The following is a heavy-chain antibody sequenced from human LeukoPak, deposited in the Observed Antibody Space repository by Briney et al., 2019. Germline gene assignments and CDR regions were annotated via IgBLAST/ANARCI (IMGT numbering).Heavy chain of an antibody. J-gene: IGHJ5*02. CDR1: GGSISSGGYY. Sequence: PSETLSLTCTVSGGSISSGGYYWSWIRQHPGKGLEWIGYIYYSGSTYYNPSLKSRVTISVGTSKNQFSLKLSSVTAADTAVYYCARGVNGYWFDPWGQGTLVTVSS. D-gene: IGHD2-8*01. CDR2: IYYSGST. V-gene: IGHV4-31*03. CDR3: ARGVNGYWFDP.